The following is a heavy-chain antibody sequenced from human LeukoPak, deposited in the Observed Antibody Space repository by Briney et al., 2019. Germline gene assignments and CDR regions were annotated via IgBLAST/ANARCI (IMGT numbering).Heavy chain of an antibody. CDR2: ISGSGGST. D-gene: IGHD3-3*01. J-gene: IGHJ4*02. CDR1: GFTFSSYA. Sequence: GGSLRLSCAASGFTFSSYAMSWVRQAPGKGLEWVSAISGSGGSTYYADSVKGRFTISRDNSKNTLYLQMNSLRAEDTAVYYCARGGRGSDFWSGYYTRRLYYFDYWGQGTLVTVSS. V-gene: IGHV3-23*01. CDR3: ARGGRGSDFWSGYYTRRLYYFDY.